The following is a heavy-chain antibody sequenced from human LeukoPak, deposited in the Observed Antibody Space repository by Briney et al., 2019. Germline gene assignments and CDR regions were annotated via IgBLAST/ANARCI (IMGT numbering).Heavy chain of an antibody. CDR1: GGSISSYY. CDR2: ISTTGST. CDR3: AGAPNTYYLDY. D-gene: IGHD2-8*01. J-gene: IGHJ4*02. V-gene: IGHV4-4*07. Sequence: SETLSLTCTVSGGSISSYYWSWFRQSAGKELEWIGRISTTGSTNYNPSLKSRVTMSLDTSKNQFSLRVSSVTAADTAVYYCAGAPNTYYLDYWGQGTLVTVSS.